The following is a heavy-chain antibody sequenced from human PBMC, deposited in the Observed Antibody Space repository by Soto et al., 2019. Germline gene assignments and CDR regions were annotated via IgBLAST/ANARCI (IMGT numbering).Heavy chain of an antibody. CDR3: AKGPREVDTAMDLGA. J-gene: IGHJ5*02. Sequence: QVQLVESGGGVVQPGRSLRLSCAASGFTFSSYGMHWVRQAPGKGLEWVAVISYDGSNKYYADSVKGRFTISRDNSKNTLYLQMNSLRAEDTAVYYCAKGPREVDTAMDLGAWGQGTLVTVSS. CDR2: ISYDGSNK. D-gene: IGHD5-18*01. CDR1: GFTFSSYG. V-gene: IGHV3-30*18.